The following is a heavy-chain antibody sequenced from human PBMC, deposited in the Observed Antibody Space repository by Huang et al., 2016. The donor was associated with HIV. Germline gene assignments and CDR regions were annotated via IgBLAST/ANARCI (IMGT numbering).Heavy chain of an antibody. CDR2: INAGNSNI. D-gene: IGHD2-8*02. CDR3: ARGGHPLNRVVLVQTWFDS. J-gene: IGHJ5*01. V-gene: IGHV1-3*01. Sequence: QVYLAQSGIEVKKPGAPVKTSPGGSLQVSCPTSGHFFSKYPIHWLRQSPGQRVEGMGWINAGNSNIKVSRKFQGRLNITRDTPATTVCMHLSDLTTEDTAVYYCARGGHPLNRVVLVQTWFDSWGPGTAVSISS. CDR1: GHFFSKYP.